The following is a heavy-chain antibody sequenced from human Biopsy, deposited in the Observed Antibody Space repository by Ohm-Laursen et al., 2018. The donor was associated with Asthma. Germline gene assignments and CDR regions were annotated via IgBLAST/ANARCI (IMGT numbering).Heavy chain of an antibody. CDR3: ASDFPKDYVRCNFQF. V-gene: IGHV1-24*01. D-gene: IGHD4-17*01. J-gene: IGHJ4*02. CDR1: GYSLTDLS. CDR2: HDHEEGGT. Sequence: SVKVSCKISGYSLTDLSMHWVRQAPGQGLEWMGGHDHEEGGTVNARRFQGRVTMTEDTSTDTAYMELSSLSSDDTAVYCCASDFPKDYVRCNFQFWGQGTLVTVSS.